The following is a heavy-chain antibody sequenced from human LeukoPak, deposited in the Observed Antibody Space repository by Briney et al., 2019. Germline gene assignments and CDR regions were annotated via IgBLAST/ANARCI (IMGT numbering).Heavy chain of an antibody. CDR2: INWNGGST. J-gene: IGHJ6*03. CDR3: ARDSYYYMDV. CDR1: GFTFDDYG. Sequence: SGGSLRLSCAASGFTFDDYGMSWVRQAPGKGLEWVSGINWNGGSTGYADSVKGRFTISRDNAKNTLYLQMNSLRVEDTAVYFCARDSYYYMDVWGKGATVTVSS. V-gene: IGHV3-20*04.